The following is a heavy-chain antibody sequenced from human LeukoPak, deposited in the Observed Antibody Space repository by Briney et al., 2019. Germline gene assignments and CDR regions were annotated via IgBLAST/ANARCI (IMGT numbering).Heavy chain of an antibody. CDR2: IWYDESNE. V-gene: IGHV3-33*01. CDR1: GFSFSGYG. CDR3: ARVGAASGTPYYYGMDV. D-gene: IGHD6-13*01. J-gene: IGHJ6*02. Sequence: GGSLRLSCAASGFSFSGYGMHWVRQAPGKGLEWVAVIWYDESNEDYADSVKGRFTISRDNSKNTLYLQMNSLRAEDTAVYYCARVGAASGTPYYYGMDVWGQGTTVTVSS.